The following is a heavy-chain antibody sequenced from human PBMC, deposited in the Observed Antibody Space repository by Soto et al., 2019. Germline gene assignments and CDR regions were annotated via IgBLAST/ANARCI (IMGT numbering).Heavy chain of an antibody. J-gene: IGHJ4*02. V-gene: IGHV4-39*06. Sequence: SETLSLTCTVSGGSVSSGSYYWAWVRQPPGKGLEWIGCVYHTGSSYNNPSLKGRLTISVDTSKNQFILELSSVTAADTAVYFCARVVHDGSGSFFDSWGPGTLVTVSS. CDR3: ARVVHDGSGSFFDS. D-gene: IGHD3-22*01. CDR1: GGSVSSGSYY. CDR2: VYHTGSS.